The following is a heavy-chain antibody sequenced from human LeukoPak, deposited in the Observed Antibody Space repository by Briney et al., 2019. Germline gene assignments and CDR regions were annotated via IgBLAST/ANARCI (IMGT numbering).Heavy chain of an antibody. V-gene: IGHV3-23*01. Sequence: QPGGSLILSCAASGFTFSNYAMSWVRQAPGKGLEWVSAISGSGGTTYYADSVKGRFTISRDNSKNTLYLQLNSLRAEDTAVFYCAKGFSYYYGMDVWGQGTTVTVSS. CDR2: ISGSGGTT. J-gene: IGHJ6*02. CDR3: AKGFSYYYGMDV. CDR1: GFTFSNYA.